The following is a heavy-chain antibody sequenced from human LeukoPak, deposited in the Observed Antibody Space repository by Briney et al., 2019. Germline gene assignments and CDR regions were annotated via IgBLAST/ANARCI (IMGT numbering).Heavy chain of an antibody. V-gene: IGHV3-7*01. CDR3: ARALDSSSSRYQAFEY. J-gene: IGHJ4*02. Sequence: GGSLRLSCAASGFTFSSYWMSWVRQAPGKGLGWVANIKQDESEKYYVDSVKGRLTISRDNAKNSLYLQMNNLRAEDTAVYYCARALDSSSSRYQAFEYWGQGTLVTVSP. CDR1: GFTFSSYW. CDR2: IKQDESEK. D-gene: IGHD2-2*01.